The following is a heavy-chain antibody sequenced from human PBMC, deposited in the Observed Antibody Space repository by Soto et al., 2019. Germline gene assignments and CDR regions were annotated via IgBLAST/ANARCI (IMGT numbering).Heavy chain of an antibody. CDR1: VFAFSTYG. V-gene: IGHV3-30*18. Sequence: VGSLRLSCAATVFAFSTYGMHCVRHSPGKGREWVAAISYDGNEKYYADPLQGRFTISRDNSKNALYLQVNRLRGEDTAVYYCAKEKFKRGPSNMYAMDLWGQRTTVNVSS. J-gene: IGHJ6*02. CDR2: ISYDGNEK. D-gene: IGHD4-4*01. CDR3: AKEKFKRGPSNMYAMDL.